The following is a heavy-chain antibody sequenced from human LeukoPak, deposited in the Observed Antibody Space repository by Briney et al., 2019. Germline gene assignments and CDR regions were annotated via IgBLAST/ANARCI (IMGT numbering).Heavy chain of an antibody. J-gene: IGHJ4*02. Sequence: ASVKVSCKASGYTFTSYDINWVRQAPGQGLEWMGWMNPNRGNTGYAQKFQGRVTITRNTSISTAYMELSSLRSEDTAVYYCARSGLYDSSGYYHGYWGQGTLVTVSS. CDR3: ARSGLYDSSGYYHGY. CDR2: MNPNRGNT. CDR1: GYTFTSYD. D-gene: IGHD3-22*01. V-gene: IGHV1-8*03.